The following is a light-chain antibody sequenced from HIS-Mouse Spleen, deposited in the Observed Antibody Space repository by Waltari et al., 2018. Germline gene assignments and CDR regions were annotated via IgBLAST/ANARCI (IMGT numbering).Light chain of an antibody. CDR3: QRFNSYPFT. CDR2: DAS. V-gene: IGKV1-13*02. J-gene: IGKJ3*01. CDR1: QGISSA. Sequence: AIQLTQSPSSLSASVGDRVTLTCRASQGISSALAWYQQKPGKAPKLLIYDASSLESGVPSRFSGSGSGTDFTLTISSLQPEDFATYYCQRFNSYPFTFGPGTKVDIK.